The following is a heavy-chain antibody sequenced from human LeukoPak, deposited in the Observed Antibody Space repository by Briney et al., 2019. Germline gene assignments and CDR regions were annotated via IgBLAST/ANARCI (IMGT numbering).Heavy chain of an antibody. CDR3: ARDGDSPR. J-gene: IGHJ4*02. V-gene: IGHV1-46*01. Sequence: GASVKVSCKASGYTFTSYDINWVRQAPGQGLEWMGIINPSGGSTSYAQEFQGRVTMTRDMSTSTVYMELSSLRSEDTAVYYCARDGDSPRWGQGTLVTVSS. CDR1: GYTFTSYD. CDR2: INPSGGST. D-gene: IGHD4-17*01.